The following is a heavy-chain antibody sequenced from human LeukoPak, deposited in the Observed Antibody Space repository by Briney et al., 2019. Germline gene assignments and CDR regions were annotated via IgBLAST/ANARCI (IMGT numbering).Heavy chain of an antibody. J-gene: IGHJ6*02. CDR1: GYTFTCYY. V-gene: IGHV1-2*02. CDR2: INPNSGGT. CDR3: ATWDLSQKYCTNGVCYYYYGMDV. D-gene: IGHD2-8*01. Sequence: ASVKVSCKASGYTFTCYYMHWVRQAPGQGLEWMGWINPNSGGTNYAQKFQGRVTMTRDTSISTAYMELSRLRSDDTAVYYCATWDLSQKYCTNGVCYYYYGMDVWGQGTTVTVSS.